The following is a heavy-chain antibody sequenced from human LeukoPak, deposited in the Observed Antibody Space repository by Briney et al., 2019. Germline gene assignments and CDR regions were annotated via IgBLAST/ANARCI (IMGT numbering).Heavy chain of an antibody. V-gene: IGHV3-48*02. D-gene: IGHD5-18*01. Sequence: GGSLRLSCAASGFSFSTSYMNWVRQAPGKGLEWVSYISSSSGTIHYADSVKGRFTISRDNAKNSLYLHMNSLRDEDTAVYYCARDIDTAMVTATYFDYWGQGTLVTVSS. CDR2: ISSSSGTI. CDR1: GFSFSTSY. J-gene: IGHJ4*02. CDR3: ARDIDTAMVTATYFDY.